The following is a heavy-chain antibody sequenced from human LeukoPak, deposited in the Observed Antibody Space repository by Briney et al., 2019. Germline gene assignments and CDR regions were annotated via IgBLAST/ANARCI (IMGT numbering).Heavy chain of an antibody. CDR1: GYTFTSYD. D-gene: IGHD3-3*01. CDR3: ARVTPRNTIFGVVIQPEYYFDY. V-gene: IGHV1-8*01. J-gene: IGHJ4*02. Sequence: ASVKVSCKASGYTFTSYDINWVRQATGQGLEWMGWMSPNSGNTGYAQKFQGRVTMTRNTSISTAYMELSSLRSEDTAVYYCARVTPRNTIFGVVIQPEYYFDYWGQGTLVTVSS. CDR2: MSPNSGNT.